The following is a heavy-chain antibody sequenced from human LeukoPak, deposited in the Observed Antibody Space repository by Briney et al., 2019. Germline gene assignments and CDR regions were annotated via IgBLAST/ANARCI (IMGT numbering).Heavy chain of an antibody. Sequence: SETLSLTCAVYGGSFSGYYWSWIRQPPGKGLEWIGEINHSGSTNYNPSLKSRVTISVDTSKNQFSLKLSSVTAADTAVYYCARVGHYYDSSGYYVNWFDPEGQGTLVTVSS. V-gene: IGHV4-34*01. CDR3: ARVGHYYDSSGYYVNWFDP. CDR1: GGSFSGYY. CDR2: INHSGST. D-gene: IGHD3-22*01. J-gene: IGHJ5*02.